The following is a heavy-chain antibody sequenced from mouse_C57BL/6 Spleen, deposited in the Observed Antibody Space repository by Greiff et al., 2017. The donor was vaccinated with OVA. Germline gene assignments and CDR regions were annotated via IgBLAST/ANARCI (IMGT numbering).Heavy chain of an antibody. Sequence: EVKLQESGPGLVKPSQSLSLTCSVTGYSITSGYYWNWIRQFPGNKLEWMGYISYDGSNNYNPSLKNRISITRDTSKNQFFLQLNSVTTEDTATYYGARGGWLLYYAMDYWGQGTSVTVSS. D-gene: IGHD2-3*01. CDR2: ISYDGSN. CDR3: ARGGWLLYYAMDY. V-gene: IGHV3-6*01. J-gene: IGHJ4*01. CDR1: GYSITSGYY.